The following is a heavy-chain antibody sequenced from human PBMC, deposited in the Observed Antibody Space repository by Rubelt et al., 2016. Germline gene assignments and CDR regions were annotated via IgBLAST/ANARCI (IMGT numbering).Heavy chain of an antibody. V-gene: IGHV4-4*07. CDR1: GGSISSYY. CDR2: IYTSGST. CDR3: AGQHMVRGGVPIDY. D-gene: IGHD3-10*01. J-gene: IGHJ4*01. Sequence: QVQLQESGPGLVKPSETLSLTCTVSGGSISSYYWSWIRQPAGKGLEWIGRIYTSGSTNYNPSLKSRVTSSVATAKNQFSLKLSSVTAADTAVYYCAGQHMVRGGVPIDYWGQGTLVTVSS.